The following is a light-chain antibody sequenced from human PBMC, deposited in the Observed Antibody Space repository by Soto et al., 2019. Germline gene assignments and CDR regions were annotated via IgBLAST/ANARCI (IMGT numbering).Light chain of an antibody. V-gene: IGLV2-8*01. CDR2: EVS. Sequence: QSVLTQPPSASGSPGQSVTISCTGTSSDVGGYNYVSWYQQHPGKAPKLMIYEVSKQPSGVPDRFSGSKSGNTASLTVSGRPAADEADYYCSSYAGSNNFVFGTGTKLTVL. CDR3: SSYAGSNNFV. CDR1: SSDVGGYNY. J-gene: IGLJ1*01.